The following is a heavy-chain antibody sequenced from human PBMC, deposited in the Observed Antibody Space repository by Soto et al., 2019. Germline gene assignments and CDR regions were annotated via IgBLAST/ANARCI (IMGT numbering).Heavy chain of an antibody. CDR2: ISYDGSYK. J-gene: IGHJ4*02. CDR3: TKWNGGFDY. V-gene: IGHV3-30*18. D-gene: IGHD3-16*01. CDR1: GFTFSSYG. Sequence: QVQLVESGGGVVQPGRSLRLSCAASGFTFSSYGMHWVRQAPGKGLEWVAVISYDGSYKYYADSVQGRFTISRDNSKNTLYLQMNSLRSEDTAVYYCTKWNGGFDYWGQGTLVTVSS.